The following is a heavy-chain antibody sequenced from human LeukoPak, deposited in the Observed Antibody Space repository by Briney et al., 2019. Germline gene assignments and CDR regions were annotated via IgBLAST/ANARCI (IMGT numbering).Heavy chain of an antibody. D-gene: IGHD1-14*01. V-gene: IGHV4-59*01. CDR1: GGSFSGYY. CDR2: IYYSGST. J-gene: IGHJ4*02. CDR3: ARAGVRYNAVDFDY. Sequence: SETLSLTCAVYGGSFSGYYWSWIRQPPGKGLEWIGYIYYSGSTNYNPSLKSRVTISVDTSKNQFSLKLSSVTAADAAVYYCARAGVRYNAVDFDYWGQGTLVTVSS.